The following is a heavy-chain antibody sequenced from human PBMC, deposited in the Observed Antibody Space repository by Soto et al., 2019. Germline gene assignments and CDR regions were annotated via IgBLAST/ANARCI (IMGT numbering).Heavy chain of an antibody. CDR1: GFAVGSNY. V-gene: IGHV3-66*01. CDR2: IHSGGDT. Sequence: EVQLVESGGDLVQPGGSLRLSCAASGFAVGSNYMTWVRQAPGKGLEWASVIHSGGDTHYADSVRGRFTISRDNSKNTLYLQMNSLRAEDTAVYYCARSRTGTTYGGMDVWGQGTTVTVSS. D-gene: IGHD1-7*01. CDR3: ARSRTGTTYGGMDV. J-gene: IGHJ6*02.